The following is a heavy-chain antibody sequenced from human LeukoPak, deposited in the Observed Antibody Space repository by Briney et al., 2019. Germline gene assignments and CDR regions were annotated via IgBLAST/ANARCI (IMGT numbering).Heavy chain of an antibody. D-gene: IGHD6-19*01. Sequence: GESLKISCQGSGYNFGTSWIGWVRQMPGKGREWMGIIYPSDSDTRYTPSFQGQVTISADKSISTAYLQWSSLKASDTAMYYCALAGNDAFDIWGQGTMVTVSS. V-gene: IGHV5-51*01. CDR2: IYPSDSDT. J-gene: IGHJ3*02. CDR1: GYNFGTSW. CDR3: ALAGNDAFDI.